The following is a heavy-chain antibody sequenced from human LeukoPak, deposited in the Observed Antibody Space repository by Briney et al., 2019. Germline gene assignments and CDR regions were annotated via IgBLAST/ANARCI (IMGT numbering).Heavy chain of an antibody. CDR1: GFTFDDYA. J-gene: IGHJ4*02. CDR3: ARASGYSSSFYFDY. V-gene: IGHV3-9*01. D-gene: IGHD6-13*01. Sequence: GGSLRLSCAASGFTFDDYAMHWVRQAPGKGLEWVSGISWNSGSIGYADSVKGRFTISRDNAKNSLYLQMNSLRAEDTAVYYCARASGYSSSFYFDYWGQGTLVTVSS. CDR2: ISWNSGSI.